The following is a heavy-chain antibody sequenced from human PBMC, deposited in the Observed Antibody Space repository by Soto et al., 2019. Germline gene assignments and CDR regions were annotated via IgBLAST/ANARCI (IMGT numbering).Heavy chain of an antibody. Sequence: GVSVKVSCKASGVTFSSYAISWVRKAPGQGLGWVGGIIPIFGTANYAQKFQGRVTITADESTSTAYMELSSLRSEDTAVYYCARDGITIFGVVIIHYYYGMDVWGQGTTVTVSS. CDR1: GVTFSSYA. V-gene: IGHV1-69*13. J-gene: IGHJ6*02. D-gene: IGHD3-3*01. CDR2: IIPIFGTA. CDR3: ARDGITIFGVVIIHYYYGMDV.